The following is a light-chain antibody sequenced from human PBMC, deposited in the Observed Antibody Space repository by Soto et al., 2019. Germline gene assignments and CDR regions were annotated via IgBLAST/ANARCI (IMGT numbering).Light chain of an antibody. Sequence: QSALTQPASVSGSPGQSITISCTGTSSDVGAYTFVSWYQQHPDKVPKLMIFDVSRRHAGVSYRFSGSKSGNTASLTISGLQPEDEADYYCSSYTSSSTHVFGSGTNLTVL. CDR3: SSYTSSSTHV. V-gene: IGLV2-14*03. CDR2: DVS. J-gene: IGLJ1*01. CDR1: SSDVGAYTF.